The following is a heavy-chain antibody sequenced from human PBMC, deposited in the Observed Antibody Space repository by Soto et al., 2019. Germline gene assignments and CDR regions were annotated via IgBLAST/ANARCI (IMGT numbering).Heavy chain of an antibody. CDR3: ARSLYYYDSSGYPPVDY. J-gene: IGHJ4*02. D-gene: IGHD3-22*01. V-gene: IGHV4-31*03. CDR1: GGSISSGGYS. Sequence: SETLSLTCTVSGGSISSGGYSWTWIRQHPGKGLEWIGYIYYSGSTYYKPSLKSRVTISVDTSKNQVSLKLSSVTAADTAVYYCARSLYYYDSSGYPPVDYWGQGTLVTVSS. CDR2: IYYSGST.